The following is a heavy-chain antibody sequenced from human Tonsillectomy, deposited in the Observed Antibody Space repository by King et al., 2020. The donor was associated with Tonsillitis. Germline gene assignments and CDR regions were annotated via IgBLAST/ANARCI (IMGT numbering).Heavy chain of an antibody. V-gene: IGHV1-18*04. J-gene: IGHJ4*02. D-gene: IGHD4-23*01. CDR1: GYTFSSYG. CDR3: ARVGPDYGGCEGFDY. Sequence: QAQLVQSGADVKKPGTSVKVSCKASGYTFSSYGLSWVRQAPGQGLEWMGWISTYNGNTNYAQKFQGRVTMTTDTSTTTAYMELRSLRSDDTAVYYCARVGPDYGGCEGFDYWGQGTLVTVSS. CDR2: ISTYNGNT.